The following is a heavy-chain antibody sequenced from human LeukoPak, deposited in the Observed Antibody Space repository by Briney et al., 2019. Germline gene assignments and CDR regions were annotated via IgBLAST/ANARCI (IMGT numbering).Heavy chain of an antibody. D-gene: IGHD5-12*01. J-gene: IGHJ4*02. Sequence: VGCLRLSCAASGFTFSSYAMSWVRQAPGKGLEWVSGISGSAYSTYYADSVQGRFTISRDNSKNTLYLQMNSLRAEDTAVYYCAKEAGYSGYDYPDYWGQGTLVTVSS. V-gene: IGHV3-23*01. CDR1: GFTFSSYA. CDR3: AKEAGYSGYDYPDY. CDR2: ISGSAYST.